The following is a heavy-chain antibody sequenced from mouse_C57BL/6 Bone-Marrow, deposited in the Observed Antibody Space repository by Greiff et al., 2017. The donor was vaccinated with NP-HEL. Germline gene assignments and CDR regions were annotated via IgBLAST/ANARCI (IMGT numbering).Heavy chain of an antibody. CDR2: IYPGDGDT. Sequence: QVQLKESGAELVKPGASVKISCKASGYAFSSYWMNWVKQRPGKGLEWIGQIYPGDGDTNYNGKFKGKATLTADKSSSTAYMQLSSLTSEDSAVYFCARSEYYYGSSYAYWGQGTLVTVSA. CDR3: ARSEYYYGSSYAY. D-gene: IGHD1-1*01. CDR1: GYAFSSYW. V-gene: IGHV1-80*01. J-gene: IGHJ3*01.